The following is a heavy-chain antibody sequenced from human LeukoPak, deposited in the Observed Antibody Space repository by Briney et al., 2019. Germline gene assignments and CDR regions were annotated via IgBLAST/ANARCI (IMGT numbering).Heavy chain of an antibody. Sequence: GGSLRLSCAASGFTFSSFEMNWVRQAPGKGLEWVSYISNRGSTIYYADSVKGRFTISRDNAKNSLYLQMNSLRAEDTALYYCARDRSAFSGYDFFDYWGQGTLVTVSS. CDR3: ARDRSAFSGYDFFDY. CDR2: ISNRGSTI. V-gene: IGHV3-48*03. D-gene: IGHD5-12*01. J-gene: IGHJ4*02. CDR1: GFTFSSFE.